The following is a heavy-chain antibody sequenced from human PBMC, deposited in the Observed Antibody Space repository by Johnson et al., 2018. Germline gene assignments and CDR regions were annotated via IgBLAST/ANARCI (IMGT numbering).Heavy chain of an antibody. J-gene: IGHJ4*02. D-gene: IGHD3-3*01. V-gene: IGHV3-53*01. CDR1: GFIVSNNY. Sequence: VQLVQSGGGVVQPGRSLRLSCAASGFIVSNNYMSWVRQAPGKGLEWVSVIYSSGLTYYADSVKGRFTISRDKSKNTLFLQMNSLRAEDTAIYYCAKTNYDFWSGRFDSWGQGTLVTVSS. CDR2: IYSSGLT. CDR3: AKTNYDFWSGRFDS.